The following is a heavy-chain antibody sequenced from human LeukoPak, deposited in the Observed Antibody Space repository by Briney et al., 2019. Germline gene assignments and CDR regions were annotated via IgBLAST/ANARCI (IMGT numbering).Heavy chain of an antibody. CDR1: GYTFTGYY. CDR2: INPNSGGT. D-gene: IGHD3-22*01. V-gene: IGHV1-2*02. Sequence: WASVKVSCKASGYTFTGYYMHWVRQAPGQGLEWMGWINPNSGGTNYAQKFQGRVTMTRDTSISTAYMELSRLRSDDTAVYYCARAGKYYYDSSGYLGDAFDIWGQGTMVTVSS. CDR3: ARAGKYYYDSSGYLGDAFDI. J-gene: IGHJ3*02.